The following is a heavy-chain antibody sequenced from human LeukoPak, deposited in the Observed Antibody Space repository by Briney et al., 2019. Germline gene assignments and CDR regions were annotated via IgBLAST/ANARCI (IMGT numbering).Heavy chain of an antibody. Sequence: GGSLRLSCAASGFTFSSYAMSWVRQAPGKGLEWVSTISASGGSTYHAYSVKGRFRISRDNSKNTLYLQMNSLRAEDTAVYYCAREASYSGYDYGSYFDYWGQGTLVTVSS. D-gene: IGHD5-12*01. CDR1: GFTFSSYA. CDR2: ISASGGST. J-gene: IGHJ4*02. V-gene: IGHV3-23*01. CDR3: AREASYSGYDYGSYFDY.